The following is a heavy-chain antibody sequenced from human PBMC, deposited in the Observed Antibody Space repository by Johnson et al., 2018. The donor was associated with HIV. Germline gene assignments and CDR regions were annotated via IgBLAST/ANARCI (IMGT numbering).Heavy chain of an antibody. D-gene: IGHD6-6*01. J-gene: IGHJ3*02. CDR1: GFTFSSYG. Sequence: QVQLVESGGGVVQPGRSLRLSCAASGFTFSSYGMHWVRQAPGKGLEWVAVISYDGSNKYYVDSVKGRFTISRDNSKNTLYLQMNSLRSEDTAVYYCAKGDINYSSSSTGSFYIWGQGTMVTVSS. CDR2: ISYDGSNK. CDR3: AKGDINYSSSSTGSFYI. V-gene: IGHV3-30*18.